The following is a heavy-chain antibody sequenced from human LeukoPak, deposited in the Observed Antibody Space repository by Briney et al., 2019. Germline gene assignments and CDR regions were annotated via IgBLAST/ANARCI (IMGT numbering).Heavy chain of an antibody. V-gene: IGHV1-2*02. CDR1: GYTFTGYY. J-gene: IGHJ4*02. CDR2: INPNSGGT. CDR3: ARVKGGYYDSSGYRNYFDY. D-gene: IGHD3-22*01. Sequence: EASVKVFCKASGYTFTGYYMHWVRQAPGQGLEWMGWINPNSGGTNYAQKFQGRVTMTRDTSISTAYMELSRLRSDDTAVYYCARVKGGYYDSSGYRNYFDYWGQGTLVTVSS.